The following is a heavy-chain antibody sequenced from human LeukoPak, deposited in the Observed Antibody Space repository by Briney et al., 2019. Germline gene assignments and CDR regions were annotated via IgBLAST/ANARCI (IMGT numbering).Heavy chain of an antibody. V-gene: IGHV1-18*01. CDR2: ISAYNGNT. J-gene: IGHJ4*02. CDR3: ARDTEYYGSGSDFDY. CDR1: GYTFTSYG. Sequence: AAVKVSCKASGYTFTSYGISWVRQAPGQGREWMGWISAYNGNTNYAQKLQGRVTMTTDTSTSTSYMELRSLRSDDTAVYYCARDTEYYGSGSDFDYCGQGTLVTVSS. D-gene: IGHD3-10*01.